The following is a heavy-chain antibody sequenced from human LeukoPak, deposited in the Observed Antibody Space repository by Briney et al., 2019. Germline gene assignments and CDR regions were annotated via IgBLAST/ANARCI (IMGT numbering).Heavy chain of an antibody. Sequence: GGSLRLSCAASGFTFSSYVMHWVRQAPGKGLEGVAVISYDGSNKDYADSVKVRFTISRDNSKNTLYLQMNSLRAEDTAVYYCARFLASWDRYYMDVWGKGTTVSVSS. D-gene: IGHD2-2*01. CDR3: ARFLASWDRYYMDV. CDR1: GFTFSSYV. J-gene: IGHJ6*03. CDR2: ISYDGSNK. V-gene: IGHV3-30*03.